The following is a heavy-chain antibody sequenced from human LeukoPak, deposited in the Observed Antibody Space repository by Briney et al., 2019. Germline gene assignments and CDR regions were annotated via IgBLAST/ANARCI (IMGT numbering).Heavy chain of an antibody. CDR1: GGSISSSAYY. Sequence: SETLSLTCSVSGGSISSSAYYWGWIRQPPGKGLEWIGTIYYSGSTYYNPSLKSRVTISVDTSKNQFSLRLSSVAAADTAMYFCVRQAREGPLPGYFDYWGQGTLVTVPS. D-gene: IGHD1-26*01. CDR3: VRQAREGPLPGYFDY. CDR2: IYYSGST. V-gene: IGHV4-39*01. J-gene: IGHJ4*02.